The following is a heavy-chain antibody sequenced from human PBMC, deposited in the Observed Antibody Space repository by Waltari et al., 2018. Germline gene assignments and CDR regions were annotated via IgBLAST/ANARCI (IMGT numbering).Heavy chain of an antibody. CDR2: MSSDGTT. CDR1: GFTLSSYA. CDR3: AKEVWQQLVKLVGWFDP. D-gene: IGHD6-13*01. V-gene: IGHV3-23*01. Sequence: EVQLLESGGALVQPGGSLRLSCVVSGFTLSSYAMSWVLQVPGKGLEWVSAMSSDGTTYYADSVKGRFTISRDNSKNTLYLQMNSLRAEDTAVYYCAKEVWQQLVKLVGWFDPWGQGTLVTVSS. J-gene: IGHJ5*02.